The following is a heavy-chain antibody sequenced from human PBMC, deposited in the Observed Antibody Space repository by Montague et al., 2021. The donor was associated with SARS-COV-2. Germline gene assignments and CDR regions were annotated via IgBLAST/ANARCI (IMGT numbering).Heavy chain of an antibody. CDR2: IDWDDDK. V-gene: IGHV2-70*11. CDR1: GFSLSTSGMC. Sequence: PALVKPTQTLTLTCTFSGFSLSTSGMCVSWIRQPPGKALEWLARIDWDDDKYYSTSLKTRLTISKDTSKNQVVLTMTNMDPVDTATYYCARDKYYYARSGYDPLVYFDYWGQGTLVTVSS. D-gene: IGHD3-22*01. J-gene: IGHJ4*02. CDR3: ARDKYYYARSGYDPLVYFDY.